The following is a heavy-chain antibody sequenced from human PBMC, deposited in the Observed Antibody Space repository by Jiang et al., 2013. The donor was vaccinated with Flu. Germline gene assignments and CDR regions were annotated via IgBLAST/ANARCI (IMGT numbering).Heavy chain of an antibody. D-gene: IGHD6-13*01. Sequence: GLVKPSETLSLTCTVSGGSISSSSYYWGWIRQPPGKGLEWIGSIYYSGSTYYNPSLKSRVTISVDTSKNQFSLKLSSVTAADTAVYYCARQRGSSSEFDYWGQGTLVTVSS. V-gene: IGHV4-39*01. CDR3: ARQRGSSSEFDY. J-gene: IGHJ4*02. CDR1: GGSISSSSYY. CDR2: IYYSGST.